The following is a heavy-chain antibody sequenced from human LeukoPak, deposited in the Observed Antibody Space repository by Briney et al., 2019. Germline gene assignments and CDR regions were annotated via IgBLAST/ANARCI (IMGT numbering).Heavy chain of an antibody. CDR1: GFTFSSYS. V-gene: IGHV3-21*04. Sequence: GGSLRLSCAASGFTFSSYSMNWVRQAPGKGREWVPSITSSSSYIYYADSVKGRFTISRDDAKNSLYLQMNSLRAEDTAVYYCARDCSSTTCYLGAFDIWGQGTMVTVSS. CDR2: ITSSSSYI. CDR3: ARDCSSTTCYLGAFDI. J-gene: IGHJ3*02. D-gene: IGHD2-2*01.